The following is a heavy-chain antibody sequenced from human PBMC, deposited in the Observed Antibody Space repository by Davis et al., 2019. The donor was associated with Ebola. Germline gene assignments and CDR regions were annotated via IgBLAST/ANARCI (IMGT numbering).Heavy chain of an antibody. CDR3: AREGGRWELLFWFDP. J-gene: IGHJ5*02. D-gene: IGHD1-26*01. Sequence: SVKVSCKASGGTFSSYAISWVRQAPGQGLEWMGRIIPILGIANYAQKFQGRVTITRDTSASTAYMELSSLRSEDTAVYYCAREGGRWELLFWFDPWGQGTLVTVSS. V-gene: IGHV1-69*04. CDR2: IIPILGIA. CDR1: GGTFSSYA.